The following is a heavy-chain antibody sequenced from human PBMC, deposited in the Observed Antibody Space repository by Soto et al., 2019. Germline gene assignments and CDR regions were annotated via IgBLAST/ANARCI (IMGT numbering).Heavy chain of an antibody. CDR1: GGSISSYY. CDR3: ARDYSSSSAYYYMDV. J-gene: IGHJ6*03. CDR2: IYYSGST. Sequence: SETLSLTCTVSGGSISSYYWSWIRQPPGKGLEWIGYIYYSGSTNYNPSLKSRVTISVDTSKNQFSLKLSSVTAADTAVYYCARDYSSSSAYYYMDVWGKGTTVTVSS. D-gene: IGHD6-6*01. V-gene: IGHV4-59*01.